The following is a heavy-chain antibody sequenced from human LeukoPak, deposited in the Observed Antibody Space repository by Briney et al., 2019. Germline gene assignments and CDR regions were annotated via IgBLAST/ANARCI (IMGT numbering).Heavy chain of an antibody. D-gene: IGHD3-16*02. Sequence: PGRSVRLSSAASGFTFCSYAMQWVGQAPGKGLEWVVVISYDGSNKYYADSVKGRFTVSRDNSKNTLYLQMNSLSAEDTAVYYCARADRYDYVWGSYPNYWGQGTLVTVSS. V-gene: IGHV3-30-3*01. J-gene: IGHJ4*02. CDR2: ISYDGSNK. CDR3: ARADRYDYVWGSYPNY. CDR1: GFTFCSYA.